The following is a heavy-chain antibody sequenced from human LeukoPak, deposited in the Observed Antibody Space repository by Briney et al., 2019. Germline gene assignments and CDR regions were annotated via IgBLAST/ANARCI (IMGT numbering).Heavy chain of an antibody. CDR3: ASGRQLGY. Sequence: GGSLSLSCAASGFTFSNYWMSWVRQAPGKGLEWVANIKEDGSEKYYVDSVKGRFTISRDNARNSLYLQMNSLRAEDTAVYYCASGRQLGYWGEGTLVTLSS. V-gene: IGHV3-7*01. D-gene: IGHD6-13*01. CDR1: GFTFSNYW. CDR2: IKEDGSEK. J-gene: IGHJ4*02.